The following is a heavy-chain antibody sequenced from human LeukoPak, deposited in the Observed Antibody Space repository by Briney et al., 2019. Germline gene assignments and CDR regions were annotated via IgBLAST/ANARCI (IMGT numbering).Heavy chain of an antibody. CDR1: GFTFFHYG. D-gene: IGHD2-2*01. V-gene: IGHV3-33*03. J-gene: IGHJ2*01. CDR2: IGVDGTKK. CDR3: VVVVVPAAVWQFDL. Sequence: PGTSLRLSCAASGFTFFHYGFHWVRQAPGKGLEWVALIGVDGTKKYYADSLKGRITVSRDNSKNTLYLQMDSLRVEGTAVYYCVVVVVPAAVWQFDLWGRGTLVTVSS.